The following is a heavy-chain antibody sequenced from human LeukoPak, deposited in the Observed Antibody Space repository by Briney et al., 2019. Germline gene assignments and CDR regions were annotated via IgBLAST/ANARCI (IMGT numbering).Heavy chain of an antibody. D-gene: IGHD3-22*01. J-gene: IGHJ4*02. CDR2: ISWNSGSI. CDR1: GFTFDDYA. CDR3: AKATYYYDSSGYYYASPLDY. V-gene: IGHV3-9*01. Sequence: GGSLRLSRAASGFTFDDYAMHWVRQAPGKGLEWVSGISWNSGSIGYADSVKGRFTISRDNAKNSLYLQMNSLRAEDTALYYCAKATYYYDSSGYYYASPLDYWGQGTLVTVSS.